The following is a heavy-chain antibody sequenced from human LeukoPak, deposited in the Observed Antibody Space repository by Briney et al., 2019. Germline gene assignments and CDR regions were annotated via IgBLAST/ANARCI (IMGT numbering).Heavy chain of an antibody. D-gene: IGHD5-12*01. CDR2: ISSSGSTI. CDR1: GFTFSSYE. CDR3: ARVAWLRLYYFDY. V-gene: IGHV3-48*03. J-gene: IGHJ4*02. Sequence: GGSLRLSCAASGFTFSSYEMNWVRQAPGKGLEWVSYISSSGSTIYHADSVKGRFTISRDNAKNSLYLQMNSLRAEDTAVYYCARVAWLRLYYFDYWGQGTLVTVSS.